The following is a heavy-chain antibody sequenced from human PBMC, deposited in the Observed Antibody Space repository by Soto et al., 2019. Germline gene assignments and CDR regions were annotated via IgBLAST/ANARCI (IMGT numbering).Heavy chain of an antibody. D-gene: IGHD3-22*01. V-gene: IGHV1-69*12. CDR2: IIPIFGTA. Sequence: QVQLVQSGAEVKKPGSSVKVSCKASGGTFSSNAISWVRQAPGQGLEWMGGIIPIFGTANYAQKFQGRVTITADESTSTAYMELSSLRSEDTAVYYYARDCIYVSSGYPLLGYYGMDVWGQGTTVTVSS. CDR1: GGTFSSNA. CDR3: ARDCIYVSSGYPLLGYYGMDV. J-gene: IGHJ6*02.